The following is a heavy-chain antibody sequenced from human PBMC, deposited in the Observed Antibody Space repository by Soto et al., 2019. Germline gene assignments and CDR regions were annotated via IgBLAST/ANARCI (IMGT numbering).Heavy chain of an antibody. CDR3: ARDPNYCSSTSCYTMAYFDY. D-gene: IGHD2-2*02. J-gene: IGHJ4*02. CDR2: INAGNGNT. Sequence: GASVKVSCKASGYTFTSYAMHWVRQAPGQRLEWMGWINAGNGNTKYSQKFQGRVTITRDTSASTAYMELSSLRSEDTAVYYCARDPNYCSSTSCYTMAYFDYWGQGTLVTVSS. V-gene: IGHV1-3*01. CDR1: GYTFTSYA.